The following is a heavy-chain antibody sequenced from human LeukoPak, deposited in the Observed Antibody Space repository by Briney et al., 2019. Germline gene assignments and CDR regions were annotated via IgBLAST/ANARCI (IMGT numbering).Heavy chain of an antibody. CDR1: GGSISSYY. Sequence: SETLSLTCTVSGGSISSYYWSWIRQPAGKGLEWIGRIYTSGSTNYNPSLKSRVTMSVDTSKNQFSLKLSSVTAADTAVYYCARDSSSHCSSTSCYPKGAFDIWGQGTMVTVSS. D-gene: IGHD2-2*01. J-gene: IGHJ3*02. V-gene: IGHV4-4*07. CDR2: IYTSGST. CDR3: ARDSSSHCSSTSCYPKGAFDI.